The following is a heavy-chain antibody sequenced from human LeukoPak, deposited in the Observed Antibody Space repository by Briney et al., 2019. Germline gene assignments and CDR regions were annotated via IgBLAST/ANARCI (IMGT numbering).Heavy chain of an antibody. CDR2: INPNSGGT. CDR1: GYTFTGYY. D-gene: IGHD3-22*01. Sequence: GASVKVSCKASGYTFTGYYMHWVRQAPGQGLEWMGWINPNSGGTNYAQKFQGRVTMTRDTSISTAYMEQSRLRSDDTAVSDCARVAVPYYYDSSGYLTYFDYWGQGTLVTVSS. CDR3: ARVAVPYYYDSSGYLTYFDY. J-gene: IGHJ4*02. V-gene: IGHV1-2*02.